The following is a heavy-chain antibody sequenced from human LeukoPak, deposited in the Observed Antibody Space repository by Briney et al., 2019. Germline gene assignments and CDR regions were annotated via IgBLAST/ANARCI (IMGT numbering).Heavy chain of an antibody. Sequence: SETLSLTCAVYGGSFSGYYWSWIRQPPGKGLECIGEINHSGSTNYNPSLKSRVTISVDTSKNQFSLKLSSVTAADTAVYYCASTTVVTLDVWGQGTTVTVSS. J-gene: IGHJ6*02. V-gene: IGHV4-34*01. CDR1: GGSFSGYY. CDR3: ASTTVVTLDV. D-gene: IGHD4-23*01. CDR2: INHSGST.